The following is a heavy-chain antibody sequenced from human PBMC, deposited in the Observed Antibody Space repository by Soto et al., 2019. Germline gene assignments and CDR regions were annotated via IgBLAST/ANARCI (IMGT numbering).Heavy chain of an antibody. CDR3: ARWSYLDY. J-gene: IGHJ4*02. Sequence: GGSLRLSCAASGYSIGSYALSWVRQAPGKGLEWVSTISGSDGKTFYADSVKCRFSISIDTSQSTLYLQMNSLRADDTAMYYCARWSYLDYWGQGTRVTVSS. V-gene: IGHV3-23*01. CDR2: ISGSDGKT. D-gene: IGHD3-3*01. CDR1: GYSIGSYA.